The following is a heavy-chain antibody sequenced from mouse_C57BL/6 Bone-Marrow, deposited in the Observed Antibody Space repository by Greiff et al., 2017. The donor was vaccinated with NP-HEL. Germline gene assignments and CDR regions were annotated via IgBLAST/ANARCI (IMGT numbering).Heavy chain of an antibody. V-gene: IGHV1-81*01. J-gene: IGHJ2*01. Sequence: QVQLKQSGAELARPGASVKLSCKASGYTFPSYGISWVKQRTGQGLEWIGEIYPRSGNTYYNEKFKGKATLTADKSSSTAYMELRSLTSEDSAVYFCARHYGSSYVNYWGQGTTLTVSS. CDR1: GYTFPSYG. CDR3: ARHYGSSYVNY. D-gene: IGHD1-1*01. CDR2: IYPRSGNT.